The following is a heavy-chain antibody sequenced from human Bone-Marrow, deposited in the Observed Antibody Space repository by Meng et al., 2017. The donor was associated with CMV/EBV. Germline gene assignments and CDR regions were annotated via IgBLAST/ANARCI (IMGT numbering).Heavy chain of an antibody. V-gene: IGHV3-23*03. CDR3: AKDIVGATFYYYGMDV. J-gene: IGHJ6*02. Sequence: GESLKISCAASGFTFSSYAMSWVRQAPGKGLEWVSVVHSGGNTNYADSVKGRFTISRDNAKNSLYLQMNSLRAEDKALYYCAKDIVGATFYYYGMDVWGQGTTVTVSS. CDR2: VHSGGNT. D-gene: IGHD1-26*01. CDR1: GFTFSSYA.